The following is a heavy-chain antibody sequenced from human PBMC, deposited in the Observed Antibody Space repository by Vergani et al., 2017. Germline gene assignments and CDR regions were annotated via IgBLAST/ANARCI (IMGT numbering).Heavy chain of an antibody. D-gene: IGHD3-3*01. CDR2: ISYDGSNK. J-gene: IGHJ4*02. V-gene: IGHV3-30-3*01. Sequence: QVQLVESGGGVVQPGRSLRLFCAASGFTFSSYAMHWVRQAPGKGLEWVAVISYDGSNKYYADSVTGRFTISRDNSKNTLYLQMNSLRAEDTAVYYCARKGYDFWSGYYTPVLDYWGQGTLVTVSS. CDR1: GFTFSSYA. CDR3: ARKGYDFWSGYYTPVLDY.